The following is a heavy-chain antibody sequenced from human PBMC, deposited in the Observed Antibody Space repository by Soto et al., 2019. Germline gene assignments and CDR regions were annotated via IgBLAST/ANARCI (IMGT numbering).Heavy chain of an antibody. Sequence: GRSLRLSCAACGFTFTRYSMNWGRQAPGKGLEWVSSISSTTNYIYYGDSMKGRFTISRDCAKNSLYLEMHSLRAEDTAVYYCATGPNDRTSNYDYWGQGALEAVSS. CDR2: ISSTTNYI. J-gene: IGHJ4*02. CDR3: ATGPNDRTSNYDY. V-gene: IGHV3-21*06. CDR1: GFTFTRYS. D-gene: IGHD1-1*01.